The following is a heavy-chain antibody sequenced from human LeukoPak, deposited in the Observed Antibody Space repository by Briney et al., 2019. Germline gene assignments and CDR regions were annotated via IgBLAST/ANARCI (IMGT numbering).Heavy chain of an antibody. CDR3: VRDSLVGFPYWFDP. D-gene: IGHD2-15*01. CDR2: IYSSRST. CDR1: GGSISTYY. V-gene: IGHV4-4*07. J-gene: IGHJ5*02. Sequence: KPSETLSLTCTVSGGSISTYYWSWIRQPAGKGLEWIGRIYSSRSTTYNPPVESRVTMSVDTSQNQFSLKLSSVTAADTAVYYCVRDSLVGFPYWFDPWGQGTLVTVSS.